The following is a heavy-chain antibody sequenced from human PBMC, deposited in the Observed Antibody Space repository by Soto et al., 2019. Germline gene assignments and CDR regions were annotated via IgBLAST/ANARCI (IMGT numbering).Heavy chain of an antibody. CDR3: ARAGQSSSSEGANWFDP. V-gene: IGHV4-31*03. Sequence: SETLSLTCTVSGGSISSGGYYWSWIRQHPGKGLEWIGYIYYSGSTYFNPSLKSRLTISVDTSKNQFSLQLSSVTAADTAVYYCARAGQSSSSEGANWFDPWGQGTLVTVSS. CDR1: GGSISSGGYY. CDR2: IYYSGST. D-gene: IGHD6-6*01. J-gene: IGHJ5*02.